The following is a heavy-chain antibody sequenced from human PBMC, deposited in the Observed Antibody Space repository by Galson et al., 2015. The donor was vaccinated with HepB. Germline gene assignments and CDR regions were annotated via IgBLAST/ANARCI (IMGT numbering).Heavy chain of an antibody. CDR2: ISSSGSTT. J-gene: IGHJ4*02. CDR1: GFIFSSYE. Sequence: SLRLSCAASGFIFSSYEMNWVRQAPGKGLEWVSYISSSGSTTFYADSLKGRFTISRDYAKNSLYLQMSSLRVEDTAVYYCARGWLPDYWGQGTLVTVSS. D-gene: IGHD5-24*01. V-gene: IGHV3-48*03. CDR3: ARGWLPDY.